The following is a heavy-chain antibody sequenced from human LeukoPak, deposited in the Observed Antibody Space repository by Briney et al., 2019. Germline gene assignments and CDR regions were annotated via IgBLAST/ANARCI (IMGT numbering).Heavy chain of an antibody. D-gene: IGHD3-22*01. CDR1: GFTFSSYG. CDR2: ISYDGSNK. Sequence: PGGSLRLSCAASGFTFSSYGMHWVRQAPGKGLEWVAVISYDGSNKYYADSVKGRFTTSRDNSKNTLYLQMNSLRAEDTAVYYCAKDLLTEYYYDSSGLGSLGLDYWGQGTLVTVSS. V-gene: IGHV3-30*18. J-gene: IGHJ4*02. CDR3: AKDLLTEYYYDSSGLGSLGLDY.